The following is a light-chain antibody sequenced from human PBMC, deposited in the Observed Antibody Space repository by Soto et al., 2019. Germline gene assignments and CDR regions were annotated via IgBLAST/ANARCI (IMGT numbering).Light chain of an antibody. CDR1: QSVDSW. J-gene: IGKJ1*01. Sequence: QITHSPSMLSASVIYRVTITSRACQSVDSWLAWYQQKPGKAPKLLIYKASTLKSGVPSRFSGSGSGTEFTLTISSLQPDDFATYYCQHYNSYSEAFGQGTKVDIK. CDR2: KAS. V-gene: IGKV1-5*03. CDR3: QHYNSYSEA.